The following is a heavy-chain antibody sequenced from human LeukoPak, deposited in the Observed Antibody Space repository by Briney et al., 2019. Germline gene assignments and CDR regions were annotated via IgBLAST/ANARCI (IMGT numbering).Heavy chain of an antibody. CDR3: ARHDPDYYDGFYDY. J-gene: IGHJ4*02. CDR1: GGSISSYY. CDR2: IYTSGST. D-gene: IGHD3-22*01. V-gene: IGHV4-4*07. Sequence: PSETLSLTCTVSGGSISSYYWSWIRQPAGKGLEWIGRIYTSGSTNYNPSLKSRVTMSVDTSKNQFSLKLSSVTAADTAVYYCARHDPDYYDGFYDYWGQGILVTVSS.